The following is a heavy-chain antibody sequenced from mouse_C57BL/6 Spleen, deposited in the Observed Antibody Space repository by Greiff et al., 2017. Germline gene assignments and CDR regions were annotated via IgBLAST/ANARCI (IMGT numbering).Heavy chain of an antibody. D-gene: IGHD1-1*01. Sequence: QVQLQQPGAELVKPGASVKLSCKASGYTFTSYWMHWVKQRPGQGLEWIGMIHPNSGSTNYNEKFKSKATLTVDKSSSTAYMQRSSLTSEDSAVYYCALYYYGSSGYFDVWGTGTTVTVSS. CDR1: GYTFTSYW. CDR2: IHPNSGST. J-gene: IGHJ1*03. V-gene: IGHV1-64*01. CDR3: ALYYYGSSGYFDV.